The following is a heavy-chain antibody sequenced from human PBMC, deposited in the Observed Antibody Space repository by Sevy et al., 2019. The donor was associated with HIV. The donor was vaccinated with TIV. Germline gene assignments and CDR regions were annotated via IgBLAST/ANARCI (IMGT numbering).Heavy chain of an antibody. CDR2: IYYSGST. J-gene: IGHJ4*02. D-gene: IGHD3-22*01. V-gene: IGHV4-59*01. CDR3: ARSGDFTFYYDSSGYNLDY. Sequence: SETLSLTCTVSGGSISDYYWSWIRQPPGKRLEWIGYIYYSGSTNYNPSLKSRVTISLDTSKNQFSLNLSSVTAADTAVYYCARSGDFTFYYDSSGYNLDYWGQGILVTVSS. CDR1: GGSISDYY.